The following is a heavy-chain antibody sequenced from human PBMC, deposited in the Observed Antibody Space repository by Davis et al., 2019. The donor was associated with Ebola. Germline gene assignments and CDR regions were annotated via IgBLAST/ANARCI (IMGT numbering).Heavy chain of an antibody. CDR3: PRGDYIWGSYRHLDY. J-gene: IGHJ4*02. D-gene: IGHD3-16*02. Sequence: SVKVSCKASGGTFSSYAISWVRQAPGQGLEWMGGIIPIFGTANYAQKFQGRVTITADKSTSTAYMELSSLRSEDTAVYYCPRGDYIWGSYRHLDYWGQGTLVTVSS. CDR2: IIPIFGTA. CDR1: GGTFSSYA. V-gene: IGHV1-69*06.